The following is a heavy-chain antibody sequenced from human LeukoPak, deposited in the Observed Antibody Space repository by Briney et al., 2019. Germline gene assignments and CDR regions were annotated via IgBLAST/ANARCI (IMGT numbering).Heavy chain of an antibody. J-gene: IGHJ5*02. CDR2: IIPIFGTA. Sequence: SVKVSCKASGGTFSSYAISWVRQAPGQGLEAMGGIIPIFGTANYAQKFQGRVTITTDESTSTAYMELSSLRSEDTAVYYCAREVGYQLLFDPWGQGTLVTVSS. V-gene: IGHV1-69*05. CDR1: GGTFSSYA. CDR3: AREVGYQLLFDP. D-gene: IGHD2-2*01.